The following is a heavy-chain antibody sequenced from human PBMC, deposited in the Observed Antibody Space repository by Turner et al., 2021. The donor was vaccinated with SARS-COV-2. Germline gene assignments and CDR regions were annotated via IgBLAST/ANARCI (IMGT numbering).Heavy chain of an antibody. CDR2: IYYSGST. CDR1: GGSISSSSYY. Sequence: QLQLQESGPGLVKPSETLSLTCTVSGGSISSSSYYWGWIRQPTGKGLEWIGSIYYSGSTYYNPSLKSRVTISVDTSKNQFSLKLSSVTAADTAVYYCARFPYYYDSSAYPAYGMDVWGQGTTVTVSS. CDR3: ARFPYYYDSSAYPAYGMDV. V-gene: IGHV4-39*01. D-gene: IGHD3-22*01. J-gene: IGHJ6*02.